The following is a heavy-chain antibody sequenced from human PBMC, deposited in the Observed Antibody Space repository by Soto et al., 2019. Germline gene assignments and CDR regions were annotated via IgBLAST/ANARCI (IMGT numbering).Heavy chain of an antibody. CDR3: ARLGSYDSSGYYTNWFDP. D-gene: IGHD3-22*01. CDR1: GGTFSSYA. V-gene: IGHV1-69*06. Sequence: QVQLVQSGAEVKKPGSSVKVSCKASGGTFSSYAISWVRQAPGQGLEWMGGIIPIFSTANYAQKFQGRVTITADKSTSTAYMELSSLRSEDTAVYYCARLGSYDSSGYYTNWFDPWGQGTLVTVSS. CDR2: IIPIFSTA. J-gene: IGHJ5*02.